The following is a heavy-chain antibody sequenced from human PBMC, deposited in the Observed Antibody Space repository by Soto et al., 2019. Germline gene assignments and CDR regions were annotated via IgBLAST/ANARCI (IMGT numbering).Heavy chain of an antibody. Sequence: QVQLQESGPGLVKPSGTVSLTCAVSGGPISSTNWWSWVRQPPGKGLEWIGEIYHSGRTNYNPSLKSRITISVDKSKTLFSLKLSSVTAADTAVYYCVSLVVGSYYFDFWGQGTLLTVSS. CDR1: GGPISSTNW. J-gene: IGHJ4*02. D-gene: IGHD3-22*01. CDR3: VSLVVGSYYFDF. V-gene: IGHV4-4*02. CDR2: IYHSGRT.